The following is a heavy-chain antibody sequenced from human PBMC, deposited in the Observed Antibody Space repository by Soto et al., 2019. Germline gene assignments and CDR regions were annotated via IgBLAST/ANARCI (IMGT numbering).Heavy chain of an antibody. CDR1: GFTFSTNA. CDR2: VSYDGSNT. V-gene: IGHV3-30-3*01. Sequence: QVQLVESGGGVVQPGRSLRLSCAASGFTFSTNAMHWVRQAPGKGLEWVAVVSYDGSNTYNANSVKGRFTISRDNSKSTLYLQMNSLRVDDTAIYYCARGGYCINANCPPLHWGQGTLVTVSS. J-gene: IGHJ4*02. CDR3: ARGGYCINANCPPLH. D-gene: IGHD2-8*01.